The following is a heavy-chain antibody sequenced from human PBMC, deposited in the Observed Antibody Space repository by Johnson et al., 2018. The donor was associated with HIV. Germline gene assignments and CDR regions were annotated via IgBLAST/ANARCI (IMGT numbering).Heavy chain of an antibody. J-gene: IGHJ3*02. D-gene: IGHD4-11*01. CDR1: GFSVSSKY. Sequence: VQLVESGGGLVQPGRSLRLSCAASGFSVSSKYMSWVRQAPGKGLEWVSVIYSGGRTYYAYSVKGRFTISRDNSKNTLYLQMNSLRVEDTAMYYCARDPTTVITMAFDIWGQGTMVTVSS. CDR3: ARDPTTVITMAFDI. V-gene: IGHV3-66*01. CDR2: IYSGGRT.